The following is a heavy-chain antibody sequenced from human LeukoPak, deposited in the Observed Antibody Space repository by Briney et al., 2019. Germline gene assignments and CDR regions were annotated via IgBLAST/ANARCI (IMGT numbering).Heavy chain of an antibody. J-gene: IGHJ6*02. CDR3: ARDRRRLPPYYYYGMDV. CDR1: GGSISSYY. Sequence: SETLSLTCTVSGGSISSYYWSWIRQPAGKGLEWIGRIYTSGSTNYNPSLKSRVTMSVDTSKNQFSLKLSSVTAADTAVYYCARDRRRLPPYYYYGMDVWGQGTTVTVSS. V-gene: IGHV4-4*07. CDR2: IYTSGST.